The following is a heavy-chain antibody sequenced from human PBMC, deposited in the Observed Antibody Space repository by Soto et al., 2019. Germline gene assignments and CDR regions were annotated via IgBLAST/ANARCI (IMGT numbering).Heavy chain of an antibody. CDR1: GFTFSSYS. J-gene: IGHJ4*02. CDR2: ISTSSSSI. V-gene: IGHV3-21*01. CDR3: ASEQYGEHSDY. Sequence: EVQLVESGGGLVKPGGSLRLSCAASGFTFSSYSMNWVRQAPGKGLEWVSSISTSSSSIYYADSVKGRFTISRDNAKNSLYLQMNSLRAEDTAVYYCASEQYGEHSDYWGQGTLVTVSS. D-gene: IGHD4-17*01.